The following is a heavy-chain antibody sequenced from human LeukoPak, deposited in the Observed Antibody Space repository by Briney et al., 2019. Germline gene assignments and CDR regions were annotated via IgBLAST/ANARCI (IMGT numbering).Heavy chain of an antibody. CDR3: ARGVIHYYGSGSYSWDY. J-gene: IGHJ4*02. Sequence: PGGSLRLSCAASGFTFSSYSMNWVRQAPGKGLEWVSSISSSSSYIYYADSVKGRFTISRDNAKNSLYLQMNSLRAEDTAVYYCARGVIHYYGSGSYSWDYWGQGTLVTVSS. CDR2: ISSSSSYI. CDR1: GFTFSSYS. V-gene: IGHV3-21*01. D-gene: IGHD3-10*01.